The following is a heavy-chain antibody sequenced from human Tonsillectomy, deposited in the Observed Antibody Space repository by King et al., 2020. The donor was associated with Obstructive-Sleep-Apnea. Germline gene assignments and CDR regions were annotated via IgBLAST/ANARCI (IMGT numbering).Heavy chain of an antibody. D-gene: IGHD3-10*01. CDR2: IYYSGST. CDR1: GGSISSSSYY. Sequence: QLQESGPGLVKPSETLSLTCTVSGGSISSSSYYWGWIRQPPGKGLEWIGSIYYSGSTYYNPSLKSRVTISVDTSKNQFSLKMSSVTAADTAVYYCAGDREKTMVRGVSDYWGQGTLVTVSS. CDR3: AGDREKTMVRGVSDY. V-gene: IGHV4-39*07. J-gene: IGHJ4*02.